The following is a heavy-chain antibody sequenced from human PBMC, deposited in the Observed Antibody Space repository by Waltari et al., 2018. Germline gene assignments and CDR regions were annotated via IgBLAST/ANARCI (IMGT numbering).Heavy chain of an antibody. J-gene: IGHJ4*02. Sequence: QITLKESGPTRVRPTQTLTLTCTVSGFSLTTGGVAVAWIRQPPGKAPELLGVIYWDDDKRYNPSLSTRVTITRDTSRSQVILRMVNMGYVDTATYYCAHYECHDDSCYMGDFWGPGTQVAVSS. CDR2: IYWDDDK. CDR3: AHYECHDDSCYMGDF. V-gene: IGHV2-5*02. CDR1: GFSLTTGGVA. D-gene: IGHD2-15*01.